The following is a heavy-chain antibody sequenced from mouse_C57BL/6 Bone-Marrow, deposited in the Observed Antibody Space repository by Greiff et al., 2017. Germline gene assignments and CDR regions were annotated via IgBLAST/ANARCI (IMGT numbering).Heavy chain of an antibody. Sequence: VQLQQPGAELAKPGASVKMSCKASGYTFTSYWMHWVKQRPGQGLEWIGYINPSTGYTEYNQKFKDKATLTADKSSSTAYMQLSSLTSEDSAVYYCAPYYGSSYYFDYWGQGTTLTVSS. CDR2: INPSTGYT. V-gene: IGHV1-7*01. CDR3: APYYGSSYYFDY. CDR1: GYTFTSYW. J-gene: IGHJ2*01. D-gene: IGHD1-1*01.